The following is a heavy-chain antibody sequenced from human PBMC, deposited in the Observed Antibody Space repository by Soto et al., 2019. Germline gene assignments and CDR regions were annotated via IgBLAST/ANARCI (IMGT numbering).Heavy chain of an antibody. D-gene: IGHD3-10*01. CDR2: IYYSGST. CDR1: GGSISSGGYY. J-gene: IGHJ5*02. Sequence: QVQLQESGPGLVKPSQTLSLTCTVSGGSISSGGYYWSCIRQHPGKRLEWIGYIYYSGSTYYNPSLKSRVTISVDTSKNQFSLKLSSVTAADTAVYYCGGYGAYNWFDPWGQGTLVTVSS. CDR3: GGYGAYNWFDP. V-gene: IGHV4-31*03.